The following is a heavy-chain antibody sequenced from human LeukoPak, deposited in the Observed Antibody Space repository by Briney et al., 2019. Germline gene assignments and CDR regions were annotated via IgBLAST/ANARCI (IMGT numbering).Heavy chain of an antibody. CDR1: GFTFSSCA. CDR2: ISGSGGST. V-gene: IGHV3-23*01. D-gene: IGHD3-22*01. CDR3: AKGQYYDSSGYYYY. Sequence: GGSLRLSCAASGFTFSSCAMSWVRQAPGKGLEWVSAISGSGGSTYYADSVKGRFTISRDNSKNTLYLQMNSLRAEVTAVYYCAKGQYYDSSGYYYYWGQGTLVTVSS. J-gene: IGHJ4*02.